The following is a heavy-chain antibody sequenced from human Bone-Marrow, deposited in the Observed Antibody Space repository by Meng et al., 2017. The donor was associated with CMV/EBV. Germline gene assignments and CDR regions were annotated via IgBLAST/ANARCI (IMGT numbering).Heavy chain of an antibody. Sequence: SVKVSCKASGGTFSSYAISWVRQAPGQGLEWMGGIIPIFGTANYAQKFQGRVTITTDESTSTAYMELSSLRAEDTAVYYCAKDTVADYYYYYGMDVWGQGTTVTVSS. CDR1: GGTFSSYA. V-gene: IGHV1-69*05. CDR2: IIPIFGTA. J-gene: IGHJ6*02. CDR3: AKDTVADYYYYYGMDV. D-gene: IGHD6-19*01.